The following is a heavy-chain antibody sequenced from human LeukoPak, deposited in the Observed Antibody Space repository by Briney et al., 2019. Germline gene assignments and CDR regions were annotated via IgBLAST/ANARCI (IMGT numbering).Heavy chain of an antibody. V-gene: IGHV1-2*02. CDR2: INPNSGET. CDR3: ARERDIGMVSALDY. CDR1: GYTFTGYY. J-gene: IGHJ4*02. Sequence: ASVKVSCKPSGYTFTGYYIHWVRQAPGPGLEWMGWINPNSGETNDGQTFQGRVTMTRDTSISTAYMALTRLRSDDTSVYYCARERDIGMVSALDYWGQGTLVTVSS. D-gene: IGHD5-18*01.